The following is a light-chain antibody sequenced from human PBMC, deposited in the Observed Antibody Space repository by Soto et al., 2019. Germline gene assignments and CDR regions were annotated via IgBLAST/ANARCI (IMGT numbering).Light chain of an antibody. J-gene: IGLJ3*02. V-gene: IGLV2-14*02. CDR2: EGS. Sequence: QSVLTQPASVSGSPGQSITISCTGTSSDVGSYNLVSWYQQHPGKAPKLMIYEGSKRPSGVSNRFSGSKSGNTASLTVSGLQAEDEADYYCSSYAGGIKWVFGGGTKLTVL. CDR3: SSYAGGIKWV. CDR1: SSDVGSYNL.